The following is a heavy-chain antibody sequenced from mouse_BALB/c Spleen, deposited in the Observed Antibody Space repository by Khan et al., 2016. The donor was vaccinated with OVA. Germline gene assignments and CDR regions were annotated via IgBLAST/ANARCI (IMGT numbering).Heavy chain of an antibody. D-gene: IGHD2-1*01. Sequence: VQLQESEAELVKPGASVKLSCKTSGYTFTNYWIQWIKQRPGQGLEWIGEIFPGTGTTYYNENFKGKATLTIDTSSTTAYMQLSSLTSEDSAVYFCASGYFGNYEFAYWGQGTLVTVSA. V-gene: IGHV1S132*01. CDR2: IFPGTGTT. CDR1: GYTFTNYW. CDR3: ASGYFGNYEFAY. J-gene: IGHJ3*01.